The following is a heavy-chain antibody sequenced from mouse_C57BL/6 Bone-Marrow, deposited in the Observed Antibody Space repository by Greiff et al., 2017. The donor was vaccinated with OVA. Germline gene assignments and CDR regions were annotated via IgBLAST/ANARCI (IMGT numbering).Heavy chain of an antibody. Sequence: EVKVEESGGGLVQPGGSLKLSCAASGFTFSDYYMYWVRQTPEKRLEWVAYISNGGGSTYYSDTVKGRFTISRDNAKNTLYLQMSRLKSEDTALYYCARLHYDYFDYWGQGTTLTVSS. J-gene: IGHJ2*01. CDR1: GFTFSDYY. CDR2: ISNGGGST. D-gene: IGHD1-2*01. V-gene: IGHV5-12*01. CDR3: ARLHYDYFDY.